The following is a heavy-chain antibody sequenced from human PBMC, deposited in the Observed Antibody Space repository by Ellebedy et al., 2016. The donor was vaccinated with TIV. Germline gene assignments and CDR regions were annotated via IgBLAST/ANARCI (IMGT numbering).Heavy chain of an antibody. CDR3: ARAYSTSWYGYYGLDV. D-gene: IGHD6-13*01. J-gene: IGHJ6*02. CDR1: GFSLSNARMG. Sequence: SGPTLVKPTETLTLTCTVSGFSLSNARMGVSWIRQPPGKALEWLAHIFPNAAQSFSTSLKSRLTISKDTSKRQVVLTLTNMEPVDTATYYCARAYSTSWYGYYGLDVWGQGTTVTVSS. V-gene: IGHV2-26*01. CDR2: IFPNAAQ.